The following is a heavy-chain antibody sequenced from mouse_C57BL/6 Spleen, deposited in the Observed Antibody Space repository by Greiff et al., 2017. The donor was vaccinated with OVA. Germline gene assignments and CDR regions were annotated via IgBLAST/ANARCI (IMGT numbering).Heavy chain of an antibody. CDR1: GYTFTSYG. J-gene: IGHJ1*03. V-gene: IGHV1-81*01. D-gene: IGHD1-1*01. CDR3: ARAGGNYYGRNWYFDV. Sequence: VQLQQSGAELARPGASVKLSCKASGYTFTSYGISWVKQRTGQGLEWIGEIYPRSGNTYYNEKFKGKATLTVDQSSSTAYMQLNSLTSEDSAVYYCARAGGNYYGRNWYFDVWGTGTTVTVSS. CDR2: IYPRSGNT.